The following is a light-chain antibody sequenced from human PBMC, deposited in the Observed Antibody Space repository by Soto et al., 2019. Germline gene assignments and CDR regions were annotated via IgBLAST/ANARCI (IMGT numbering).Light chain of an antibody. J-gene: IGLJ2*01. Sequence: QSVLTQPPSVSGAPGQRVTISCTGSSSNTGAGYDVHWYQQLPGTAPKLLIYGNSNRPSGVPDRFSGSKSGTSASLAITGLQAEDEADYCQSYDSSLRAHVVFGGGTKLTVL. CDR1: SSNTGAGYD. V-gene: IGLV1-40*01. CDR3: QSYDSSLRAHVV. CDR2: GNS.